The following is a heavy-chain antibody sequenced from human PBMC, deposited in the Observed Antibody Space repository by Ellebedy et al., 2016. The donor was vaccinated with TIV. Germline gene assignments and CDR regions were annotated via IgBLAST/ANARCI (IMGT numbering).Heavy chain of an antibody. CDR3: ARRMVRGGIRYAMDV. V-gene: IGHV5-51*01. Sequence: GESLKISCQASGYSFTNYWIGWVRQIPGKGLEWMGIIYPGYSDTRYSPSFEGQVTISVDKAISTAYLQWNSLKASDTATYYCARRMVRGGIRYAMDVWGQGTTVTVSS. D-gene: IGHD3-10*01. CDR2: IYPGYSDT. CDR1: GYSFTNYW. J-gene: IGHJ6*02.